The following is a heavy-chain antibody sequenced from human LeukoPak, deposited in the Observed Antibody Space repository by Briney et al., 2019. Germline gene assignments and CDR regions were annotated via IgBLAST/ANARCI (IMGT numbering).Heavy chain of an antibody. J-gene: IGHJ5*02. CDR2: ISTGGDTI. CDR3: ARGPPLFDP. V-gene: IGHV3-48*01. Sequence: GGSLRLSCAVSGFTFSDYSMNWVRQPPGEGLEWISYISTGGDTIYYADSVKGRFTISSDNAKKSLYLQMNSLRAEDTAVYYCARGPPLFDPWGQGTLVTVSS. CDR1: GFTFSDYS.